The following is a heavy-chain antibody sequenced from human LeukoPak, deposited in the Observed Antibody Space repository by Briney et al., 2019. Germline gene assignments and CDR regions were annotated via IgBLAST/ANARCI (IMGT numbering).Heavy chain of an antibody. Sequence: SETLSLTCAVYGGSFSGYYWSWIRQPPGKGLEWIGEINHSGSTNYNPSLKSRVTISVDTSKNQFSLKLSSVTAADTAVYYCARGSNNWNDYYYYYYYMDVWGKGTTVTVSS. CDR1: GGSFSGYY. J-gene: IGHJ6*03. CDR2: INHSGST. V-gene: IGHV4-34*01. CDR3: ARGSNNWNDYYYYYYYMDV. D-gene: IGHD1-20*01.